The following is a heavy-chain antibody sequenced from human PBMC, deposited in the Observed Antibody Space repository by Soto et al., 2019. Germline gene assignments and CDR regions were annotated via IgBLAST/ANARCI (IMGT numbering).Heavy chain of an antibody. J-gene: IGHJ4*02. CDR1: GFPFSDYY. Sequence: GGSLRLSCAASGFPFSDYYMSWIRQAPGKGLEWVSYISSSGSTIYYADSVKGRFTISRDNAKNSLYLQMNSLRAEDTAVYYCARWRSSGWYDHYFDYWGQGTLVTVSS. V-gene: IGHV3-11*01. CDR3: ARWRSSGWYDHYFDY. D-gene: IGHD6-19*01. CDR2: ISSSGSTI.